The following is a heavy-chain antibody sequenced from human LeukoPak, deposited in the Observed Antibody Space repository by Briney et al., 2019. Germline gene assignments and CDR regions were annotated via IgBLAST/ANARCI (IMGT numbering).Heavy chain of an antibody. CDR1: GGSFSGYY. Sequence: PSETLSLTCAVYGGSFSGYYWSWIRQPPGKGLEWIGEINHSGSTNYNPSLKSRVTISVDTSKNQFSLKLSSATAADTAVYYCARGYSSGFFDYWGQGTLVTVSS. J-gene: IGHJ4*02. CDR2: INHSGST. CDR3: ARGYSSGFFDY. D-gene: IGHD6-19*01. V-gene: IGHV4-34*01.